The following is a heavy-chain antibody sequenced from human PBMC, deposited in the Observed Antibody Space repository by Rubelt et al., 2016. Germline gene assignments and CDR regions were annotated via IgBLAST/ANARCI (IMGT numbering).Heavy chain of an antibody. Sequence: QVQLQESGPGLVKPSETLSLTCTVSSGSISSYYWSWIRQPPGKGLEWIGYIYYSGSTHYNTSLKSRVTISVDTSKNQFSLNGSGVTAADTAVYYCAGQGSCTNGVCSPFDSWGQGTLVTVSS. CDR1: SGSISSYY. CDR2: IYYSGST. J-gene: IGHJ4*02. D-gene: IGHD2-8*01. V-gene: IGHV4-59*08. CDR3: AGQGSCTNGVCSPFDS.